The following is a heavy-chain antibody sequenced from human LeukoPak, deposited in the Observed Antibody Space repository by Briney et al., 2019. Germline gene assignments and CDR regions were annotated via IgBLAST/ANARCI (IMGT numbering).Heavy chain of an antibody. D-gene: IGHD2-21*02. CDR2: IYHSGST. CDR3: VSAYCGGDCYHSLLTN. CDR1: GGSISSGGYY. Sequence: PSETLSLTCTVSGGSISSGGYYWGWIRQPPGKGLEWIGYIYHSGSTYYNPSLKSRVTIPMDRSKNQFSLRLTSLTAADTAVYYCVSAYCGGDCYHSLLTNWGQGILVTVSS. J-gene: IGHJ4*02. V-gene: IGHV4-30-2*01.